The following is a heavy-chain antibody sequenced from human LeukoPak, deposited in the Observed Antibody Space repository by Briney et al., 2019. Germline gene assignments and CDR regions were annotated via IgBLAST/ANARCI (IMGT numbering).Heavy chain of an antibody. CDR3: ARRRDGSNSGAFDI. V-gene: IGHV3-23*01. J-gene: IGHJ3*02. CDR2: VSGSGSNL. Sequence: GGSLRLSCAASGFTISSYAMSWVRHAPGKGLEWVSGVSGSGSNLYYLDSVKGRFTISRDNSRNTLYLQMISLRGDDTALYYCARRRDGSNSGAFDIWGQGTMVTVFS. D-gene: IGHD5-24*01. CDR1: GFTISSYA.